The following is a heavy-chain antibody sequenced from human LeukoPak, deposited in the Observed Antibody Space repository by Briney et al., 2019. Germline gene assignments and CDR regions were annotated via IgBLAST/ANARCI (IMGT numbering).Heavy chain of an antibody. D-gene: IGHD3-10*01. J-gene: IGHJ4*02. V-gene: IGHV1-2*02. Sequence: GASVKVSCKASGYTFTDYYLHWVRQASGQGLEWMGWISPNSGGTDYAQKFQGRVTMTRDTSISTAYLELSRLRYDDTAVYYCARATNYYGSGNYHNVPYGYWGQGTPVTVSS. CDR1: GYTFTDYY. CDR3: ARATNYYGSGNYHNVPYGY. CDR2: ISPNSGGT.